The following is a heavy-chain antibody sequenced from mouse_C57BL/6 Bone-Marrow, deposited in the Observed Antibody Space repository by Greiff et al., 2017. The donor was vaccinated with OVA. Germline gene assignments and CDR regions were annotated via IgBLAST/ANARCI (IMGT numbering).Heavy chain of an antibody. CDR2: INPGSGGT. Sequence: VMLVESGAELVRPGTSVKVSCKASGYAFTNYLIEWVKQRPGQGLEWIGVINPGSGGTNYNEKFKGKATLTADKSSSTAYMQLSSLTSDDSAVYFCAREGLRRFDYWGQGTTLTVSS. CDR3: AREGLRRFDY. J-gene: IGHJ2*01. CDR1: GYAFTNYL. V-gene: IGHV1-54*01. D-gene: IGHD2-2*01.